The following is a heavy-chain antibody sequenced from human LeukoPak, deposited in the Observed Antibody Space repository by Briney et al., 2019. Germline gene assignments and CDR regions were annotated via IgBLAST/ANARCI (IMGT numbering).Heavy chain of an antibody. CDR2: ITGGGGST. D-gene: IGHD3-22*01. V-gene: IGHV3-23*01. J-gene: IGHJ4*02. CDR3: AKVGPTLYYYNGSGYRDFDS. Sequence: GGSLRLSCAASGFRFSIYTMSWVRQAPGKGLDWVSAITGGGGSTYYADSVKGRFTISRDNSKNALFLEMNSLRAEDTAIYYCAKVGPTLYYYNGSGYRDFDSWGQGTLVTVSS. CDR1: GFRFSIYT.